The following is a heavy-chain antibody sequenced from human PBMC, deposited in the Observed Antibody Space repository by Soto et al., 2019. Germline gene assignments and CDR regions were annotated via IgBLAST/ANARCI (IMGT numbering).Heavy chain of an antibody. CDR1: GFTFSSYA. J-gene: IGHJ4*02. D-gene: IGHD6-13*01. CDR2: ISGSGGST. Sequence: GGSLRLCCGASGFTFSSYAMSWVRQAPGKGLEWVSAISGSGGSTYYADSVKGRFTISRDNSKNTLYLQMNSLRAEDTAVYYCAKGAGYSSSWYTYYFDYWGQGTLVTVSS. CDR3: AKGAGYSSSWYTYYFDY. V-gene: IGHV3-23*01.